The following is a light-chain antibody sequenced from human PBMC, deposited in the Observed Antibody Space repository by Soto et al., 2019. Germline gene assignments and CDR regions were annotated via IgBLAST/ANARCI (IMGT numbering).Light chain of an antibody. CDR2: ASS. CDR3: QLYGISPH. Sequence: EIVLTHSPGTLSLSPWERASLSCKTSQSRGSNFLAWYQHKPGQAPRLLIYASSNRATGIPDRFSGSASGTDFTLTINRLEPEDFAVYYCQLYGISPHFGQGTRLDIK. CDR1: QSRGSNF. V-gene: IGKV3-20*01. J-gene: IGKJ5*01.